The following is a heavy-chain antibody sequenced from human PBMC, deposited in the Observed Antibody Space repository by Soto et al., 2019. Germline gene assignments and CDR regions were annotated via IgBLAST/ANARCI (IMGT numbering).Heavy chain of an antibody. V-gene: IGHV3-30*03. CDR3: VRYFSRIVGATADAFDI. CDR1: GFTFSSYG. D-gene: IGHD1-26*01. J-gene: IGHJ3*02. Sequence: PGGSLRLSCAASGFTFSSYGMHWVRQAPGKGLEWVAVISYDGSNKYYADSVKGRFTISRDNSKNTLYLQMNSLRAEDTAVYYCVRYFSRIVGATADAFDIWGQGTTVTVSS. CDR2: ISYDGSNK.